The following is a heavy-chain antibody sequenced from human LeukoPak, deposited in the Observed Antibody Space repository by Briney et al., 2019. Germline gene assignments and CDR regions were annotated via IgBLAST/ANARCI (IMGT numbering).Heavy chain of an antibody. J-gene: IGHJ3*02. Sequence: ASVKVSCKASGYTFTSYGISWVRQAPGQGLEWMRWISAYNGNTNYAQKLQGRVTMTTDTSTSTAYMELRSLRSDDTAVYYCARGDIVLMVYAMAFDIWGQGTMVTVSS. V-gene: IGHV1-18*01. CDR2: ISAYNGNT. D-gene: IGHD2-8*01. CDR3: ARGDIVLMVYAMAFDI. CDR1: GYTFTSYG.